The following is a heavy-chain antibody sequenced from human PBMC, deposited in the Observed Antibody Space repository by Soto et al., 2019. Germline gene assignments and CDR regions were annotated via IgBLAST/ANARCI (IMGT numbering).Heavy chain of an antibody. CDR2: ISGSGHST. J-gene: IGHJ6*02. V-gene: IGHV3-23*01. D-gene: IGHD2-2*01. CDR1: GFTFNSYD. Sequence: GGSLRLSCAASGFTFNSYDMSWVRQVPGKGLEWVSAISGSGHSTFYSDSVKGRFTISRDNSKNTLSLQMNSLRAEDTAVYYCAEFWSTKRNYYGLDVWGQGTTVTVSS. CDR3: AEFWSTKRNYYGLDV.